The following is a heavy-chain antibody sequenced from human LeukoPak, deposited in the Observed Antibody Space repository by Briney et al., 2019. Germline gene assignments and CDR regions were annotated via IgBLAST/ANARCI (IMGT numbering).Heavy chain of an antibody. CDR3: ARRPAVAGPYYFDY. V-gene: IGHV4-59*08. CDR1: GGSISSYY. CDR2: IYYSGST. D-gene: IGHD6-19*01. Sequence: SETLSLTCTVSGGSISSYYWSWIRQPPGRRLEWIGYIYYSGSTNYNPCPKSRVTISVDTSKNQFSLKLSSVTAADTAVYYCARRPAVAGPYYFDYWGQGTLVTVSS. J-gene: IGHJ4*02.